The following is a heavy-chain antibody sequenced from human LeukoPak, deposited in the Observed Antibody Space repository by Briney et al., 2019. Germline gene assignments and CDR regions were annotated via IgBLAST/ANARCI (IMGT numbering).Heavy chain of an antibody. J-gene: IGHJ4*02. Sequence: GGTLSLSCAASGFTFSSYGMSWVRQAPGKGLGWVSAISGSGGSTYYADSVKGRFTISRDNSKNTLYLQMNSLRAEDTAVYYCATTPPDSTSSHFDYWGQGTLVTVSS. D-gene: IGHD2-2*01. V-gene: IGHV3-23*01. CDR3: ATTPPDSTSSHFDY. CDR2: ISGSGGST. CDR1: GFTFSSYG.